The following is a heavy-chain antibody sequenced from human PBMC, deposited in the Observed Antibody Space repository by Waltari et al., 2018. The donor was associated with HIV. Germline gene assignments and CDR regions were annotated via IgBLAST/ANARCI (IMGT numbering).Heavy chain of an antibody. D-gene: IGHD2-21*01. CDR1: GGSISSGGYY. V-gene: IGHV4-31*03. CDR3: ARARYVVVIAIPRAFDI. CDR2: IYYSGST. Sequence: QVQLQESGPGLVKPSQTLSLTCTVSGGSISSGGYYWSWIRQHPGKGLEWIGYIYYSGSTYYNPSLKSRVTISVDTSKNQFSLKLSSVTAADTAVYYCARARYVVVIAIPRAFDIWGQGTMVTVSS. J-gene: IGHJ3*02.